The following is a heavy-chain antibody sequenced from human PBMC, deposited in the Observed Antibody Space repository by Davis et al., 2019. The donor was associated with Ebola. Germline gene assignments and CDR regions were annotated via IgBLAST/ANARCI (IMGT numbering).Heavy chain of an antibody. CDR1: GGSFSGYY. V-gene: IGHV4-34*01. CDR2: INHSGST. D-gene: IGHD3-9*01. Sequence: SETLSLTCAVYGGSFSGYYWSWIRQPPGKGLEWIGEINHSGSTNYNPSLKSRVTISVDTSKNQFSLKLSSVTAADTAVYYCARDKAIFPDRYYYGMDVWGQGTTVTVSS. J-gene: IGHJ6*02. CDR3: ARDKAIFPDRYYYGMDV.